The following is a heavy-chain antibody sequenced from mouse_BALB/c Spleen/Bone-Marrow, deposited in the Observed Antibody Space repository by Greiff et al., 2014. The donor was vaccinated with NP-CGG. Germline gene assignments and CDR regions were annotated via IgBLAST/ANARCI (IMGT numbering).Heavy chain of an antibody. Sequence: EVMLVESGGGLVKPGGSLKLSCAASGFTFSDYYMYWVRQTPEKRLEWVATISDGGSYTYYPDSVKGRFTISRDNAKNNLYLQMSSLKSEDTAMYYCARVSYDYFDYWGQGTTLTASS. D-gene: IGHD2-4*01. CDR2: ISDGGSYT. CDR1: GFTFSDYY. V-gene: IGHV5-4*02. CDR3: ARVSYDYFDY. J-gene: IGHJ2*01.